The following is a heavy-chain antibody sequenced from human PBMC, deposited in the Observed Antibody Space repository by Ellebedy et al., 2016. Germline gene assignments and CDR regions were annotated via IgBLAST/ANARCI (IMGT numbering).Heavy chain of an antibody. D-gene: IGHD3/OR15-3a*01. V-gene: IGHV3-23*01. Sequence: GGSLRLXCATSGFTFSNYFMTWVRQAPGKGLEWVATISGGGDNTYFADSVKGRFTVSRDNSRNTVYLQMNGLRVEDTALYYCRHGHYADYWGQGTLVTVSS. J-gene: IGHJ4*02. CDR2: ISGGGDNT. CDR3: RHGHYADY. CDR1: GFTFSNYF.